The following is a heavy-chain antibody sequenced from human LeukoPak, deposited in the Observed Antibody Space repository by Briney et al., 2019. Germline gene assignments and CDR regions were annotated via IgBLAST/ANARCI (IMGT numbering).Heavy chain of an antibody. D-gene: IGHD6-19*01. V-gene: IGHV4-59*01. Sequence: SETLSLTCTVSGGSISSYYWSWIRQPPVKGLEWIGYIYYSGSTNYNPSLKSRVTISVDTSKNQFSLKLSSVTAADTAVYYCGRLMAGLDWGQGTLVTVSS. CDR3: GRLMAGLD. CDR2: IYYSGST. CDR1: GGSISSYY. J-gene: IGHJ4*02.